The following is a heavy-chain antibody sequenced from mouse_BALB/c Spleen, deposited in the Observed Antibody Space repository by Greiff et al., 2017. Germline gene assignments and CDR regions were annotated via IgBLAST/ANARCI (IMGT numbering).Heavy chain of an antibody. D-gene: IGHD3-1*01. J-gene: IGHJ4*01. V-gene: IGHV3-2*02. Sequence: EVKLMESGPGLVKPSQSLSLTCTVTGYSITSDYAWNWIQQFPGNKLEWMGYISYSGSTSYNPSLKSRISITRDTSKNQFFLQLNSVTTEDTATYYCARGGLRDAMDYWGQGTSVTVSS. CDR1: GYSITSDYA. CDR3: ARGGLRDAMDY. CDR2: ISYSGST.